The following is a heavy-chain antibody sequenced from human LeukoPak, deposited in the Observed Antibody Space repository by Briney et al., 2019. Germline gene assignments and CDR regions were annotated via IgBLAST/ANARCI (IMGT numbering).Heavy chain of an antibody. CDR2: IGPSSNGI. V-gene: IGHV3-21*04. CDR3: ARVEWVAATQNYYFDY. Sequence: GGSLRLSCAASGFTVSSNYMTWVRQSPGKGLEWISFIGPSSNGIKYADSMKGRFTISRDNAKNSLYLQMNNLGAEDTAVYYCARVEWVAATQNYYFDYWGQGTLVTVSS. J-gene: IGHJ4*02. D-gene: IGHD2-15*01. CDR1: GFTVSSNY.